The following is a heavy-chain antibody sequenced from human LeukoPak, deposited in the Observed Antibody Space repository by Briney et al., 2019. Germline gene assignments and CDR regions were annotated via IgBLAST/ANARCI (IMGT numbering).Heavy chain of an antibody. J-gene: IGHJ4*02. V-gene: IGHV4-34*01. D-gene: IGHD2-21*02. CDR3: ARGRDCGGDCYSNYFDY. CDR2: INHSGST. Sequence: PPETLSLTCAVYGGSFSGYYWSWIRQPPGKGLEWIGEINHSGSTNYNPSLKSRVTISVDTSKNQFSLKLSSVTAADTAVYYCARGRDCGGDCYSNYFDYWGQGTLVTVSS. CDR1: GGSFSGYY.